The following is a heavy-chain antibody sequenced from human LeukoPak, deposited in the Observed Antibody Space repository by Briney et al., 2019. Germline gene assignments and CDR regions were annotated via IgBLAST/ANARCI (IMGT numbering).Heavy chain of an antibody. V-gene: IGHV1-18*01. D-gene: IGHD3-10*01. CDR2: ISAYNGNT. CDR1: GYTFTSYG. Sequence: ASVNVSCKASGYTFTSYGISWVRQAPGQGLEWMGWISAYNGNTNYAQKFQGRVTMTRDTSISTAYMELSRLRSDDTAVYYCASSITMVRGVPNWFDPWGQGTLVTVSS. CDR3: ASSITMVRGVPNWFDP. J-gene: IGHJ5*02.